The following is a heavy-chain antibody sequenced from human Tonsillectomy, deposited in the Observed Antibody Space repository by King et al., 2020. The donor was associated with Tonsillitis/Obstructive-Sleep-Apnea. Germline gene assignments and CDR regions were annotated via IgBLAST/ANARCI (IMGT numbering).Heavy chain of an antibody. CDR3: ARDADHPGDCSGDSCYSGWFDP. J-gene: IGHJ5*02. CDR1: GGSISSYY. D-gene: IGHD2-15*01. Sequence: VQLQESGPGLVKPSETLSLTCTVSGGSISSYYWSWIRQPAGKGLEWIGRIYTSGSTNYNPSLKSRVTMSVDTSKNQFSLKLSSVTAADTAVYYCARDADHPGDCSGDSCYSGWFDPWGQGTLVTVSS. CDR2: IYTSGST. V-gene: IGHV4-4*07.